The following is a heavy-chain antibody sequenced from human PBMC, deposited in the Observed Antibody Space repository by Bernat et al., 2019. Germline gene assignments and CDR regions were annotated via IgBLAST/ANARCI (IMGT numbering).Heavy chain of an antibody. CDR2: LSYDGNNK. CDR1: GFTFSTYG. CDR3: ARPWYSSGWLGYFDL. V-gene: IGHV3-30*03. D-gene: IGHD6-19*01. Sequence: QVQLVESGGGVVQPGRSLRLSCAASGFTFSTYGMHWVRQAPGKGLEWVAVLSYDGNNKYYVDSVKGRFTISRDNSKNTLYLQMNSLRAEDTAVYHCARPWYSSGWLGYFDLWGRGTLVTVSS. J-gene: IGHJ2*01.